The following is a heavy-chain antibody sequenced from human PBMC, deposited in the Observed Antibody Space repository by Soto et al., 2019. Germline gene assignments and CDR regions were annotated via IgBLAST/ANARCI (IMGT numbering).Heavy chain of an antibody. J-gene: IGHJ6*02. CDR3: SRFIMVGGWFDPNYYHGMDV. CDR1: GYTFSNYG. CDR2: ISGYNGNT. D-gene: IGHD6-19*01. V-gene: IGHV1-18*01. Sequence: ASVKVSCKTSGYTFSNYGINWVRQAPGQGLEWMGWISGYNGNTNYAQTVQGRVTMTTDTSTGTVYMKLRSLKSDDTAIYYCSRFIMVGGWFDPNYYHGMDVWGQGTTVTVSS.